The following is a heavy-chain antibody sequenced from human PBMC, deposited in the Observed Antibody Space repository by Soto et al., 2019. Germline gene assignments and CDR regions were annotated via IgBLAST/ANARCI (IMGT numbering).Heavy chain of an antibody. Sequence: EVQLLESGGGLVQPGGSLRLSCAASGFTFSSYAMSWVRQAPVKGLEWVSAISGSGGSTYYADSVKGRFTISRDNSKNTLYLQMNSLRAEDTAVYYCASSGYSYGLFDYWGQGALVTVSS. J-gene: IGHJ4*02. CDR1: GFTFSSYA. CDR2: ISGSGGST. D-gene: IGHD5-18*01. CDR3: ASSGYSYGLFDY. V-gene: IGHV3-23*01.